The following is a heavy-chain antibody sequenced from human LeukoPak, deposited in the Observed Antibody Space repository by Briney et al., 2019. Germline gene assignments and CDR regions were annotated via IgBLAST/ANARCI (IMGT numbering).Heavy chain of an antibody. D-gene: IGHD3/OR15-3a*01. CDR3: ARGRKVDWLLSRKDTNHFDY. CDR1: GGSLSGYY. J-gene: IGHJ4*02. V-gene: IGHV4-34*01. CDR2: INHSGST. Sequence: TSETLSLTCAVYGGSLSGYYWSWIRQPPGKGLEWIGEINHSGSTNYNPSLKSRVTISVDTSKNQFSLKLSSVTAADTAVYYCARGRKVDWLLSRKDTNHFDYWGQGTLVTVSS.